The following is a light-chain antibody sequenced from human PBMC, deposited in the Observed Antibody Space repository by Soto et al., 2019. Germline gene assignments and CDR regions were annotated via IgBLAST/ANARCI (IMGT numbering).Light chain of an antibody. Sequence: DYQVTQSPSTLSASVGDRVTITCRASQNIYTWLAWYQQKPGIAPKLLIYKASSLESGVPSRFSGSGSGTEFTLTISSLQAEDFASYYCQQLRSYPSTFGGGTKVDI. V-gene: IGKV1-5*03. CDR2: KAS. CDR3: QQLRSYPST. J-gene: IGKJ4*01. CDR1: QNIYTW.